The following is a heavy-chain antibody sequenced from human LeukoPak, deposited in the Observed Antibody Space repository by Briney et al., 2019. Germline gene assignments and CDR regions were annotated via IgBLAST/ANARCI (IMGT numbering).Heavy chain of an antibody. J-gene: IGHJ3*02. CDR3: ARGTVAGDAFDI. D-gene: IGHD6-19*01. Sequence: GGSLRLSCAASGFTSDDYGMSWVRQAPGKGLEWVSGINWNGGSTGYADSVKGRFTISRDNAKNSLYLQMNSLRAEDTALYHCARGTVAGDAFDIWGQGTMVTVSS. CDR2: INWNGGST. V-gene: IGHV3-20*01. CDR1: GFTSDDYG.